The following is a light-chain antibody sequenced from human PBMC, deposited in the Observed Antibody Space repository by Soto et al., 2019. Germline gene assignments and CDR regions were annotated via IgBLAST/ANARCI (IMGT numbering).Light chain of an antibody. J-gene: IGLJ1*01. CDR1: SSNIGAGYD. CDR3: QSYDSSLSGYV. Sequence: QSVLRQAPSGCGDPGERVTISCTGSSSNIGAGYDVHWYQQLPGTAPKVLIHDNSSRPSGVPDRFSGSKSGTSAPLAITGLQAEDEADYYCQSYDSSLSGYVFGTGTKVTVL. V-gene: IGLV1-40*01. CDR2: DNS.